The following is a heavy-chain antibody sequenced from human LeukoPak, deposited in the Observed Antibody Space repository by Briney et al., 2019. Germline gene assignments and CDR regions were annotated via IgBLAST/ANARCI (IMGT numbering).Heavy chain of an antibody. J-gene: IGHJ4*02. Sequence: ASVKVSCKASGYTFNAFFIHWVRQAPGQGLEWLGWINPHSGDTTYAQNFQGRVTMTRDTAISTIYMEVTSLISDDTAIYYCARAYANYGDYWGQGTLVTVSS. CDR3: ARAYANYGDY. D-gene: IGHD3-10*01. V-gene: IGHV1-2*02. CDR2: INPHSGDT. CDR1: GYTFNAFF.